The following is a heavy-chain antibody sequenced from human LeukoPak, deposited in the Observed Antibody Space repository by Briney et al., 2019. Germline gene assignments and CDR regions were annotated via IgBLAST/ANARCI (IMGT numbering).Heavy chain of an antibody. J-gene: IGHJ4*02. CDR2: INPNSGGT. Sequence: GASVKVSCKASGYTFTGYYIHWVRQAPGQGLEWMGQINPNSGGTNYARKFQGRVTMTRDTSISTAYMELSRLRSDDTAVYYCARDQDSSGYYDYWGQGTLVTVSS. CDR1: GYTFTGYY. CDR3: ARDQDSSGYYDY. D-gene: IGHD3-22*01. V-gene: IGHV1-2*06.